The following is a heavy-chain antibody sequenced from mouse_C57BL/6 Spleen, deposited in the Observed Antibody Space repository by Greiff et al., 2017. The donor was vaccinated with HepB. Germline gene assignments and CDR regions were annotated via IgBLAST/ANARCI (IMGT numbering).Heavy chain of an antibody. CDR1: GFTFSSYG. V-gene: IGHV5-6*01. CDR3: ASQTAQATWGFAY. J-gene: IGHJ3*01. CDR2: ISSGGSYT. D-gene: IGHD3-2*02. Sequence: EVQVVESGGDLVKPGGSLKLSCAASGFTFSSYGMSWVRQTPDKRLEWVATISSGGSYTYYPDSVKGRFTISRDNAKNTLYLQMSSLKSEDTAMYYCASQTAQATWGFAYWGQGTLVTVSA.